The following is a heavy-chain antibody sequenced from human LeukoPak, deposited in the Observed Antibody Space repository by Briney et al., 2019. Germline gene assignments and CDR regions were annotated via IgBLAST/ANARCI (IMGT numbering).Heavy chain of an antibody. CDR1: ADSVSSNSAA. Sequence: SQTLSLTCAISADSVSSNSAAWNWIRQSPPRGLEGLGRTYYRSKWYNDYAVSVKSRITINPDTSKNQFSLQLNSVTPEDTAVYYCARDRIVVVPAAPRSAFDIWGQGTMVTVSS. J-gene: IGHJ3*02. CDR3: ARDRIVVVPAAPRSAFDI. CDR2: TYYRSKWYN. D-gene: IGHD2-2*01. V-gene: IGHV6-1*01.